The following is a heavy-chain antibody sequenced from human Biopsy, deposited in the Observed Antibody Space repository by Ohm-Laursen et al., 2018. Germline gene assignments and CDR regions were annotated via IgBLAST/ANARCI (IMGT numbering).Heavy chain of an antibody. CDR3: ARSIDYGNSYFQY. CDR2: LYTTGST. J-gene: IGHJ1*01. V-gene: IGHV4-4*07. CDR1: GGSISSYY. D-gene: IGHD4/OR15-4a*01. Sequence: SQTLSLTWTVSGGSISSYYGNWIRQPAGGGLEYIGRLYTTGSTNYNPSLRSRVTMSADTSKNHFSLNLRSVTAADTTVYFCARSIDYGNSYFQYWGQGILVTVSS.